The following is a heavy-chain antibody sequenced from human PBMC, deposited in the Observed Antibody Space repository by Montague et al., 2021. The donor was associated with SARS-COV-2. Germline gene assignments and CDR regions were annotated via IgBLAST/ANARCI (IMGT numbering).Heavy chain of an antibody. CDR2: ISSSGYT. CDR1: GGSIRSSSFY. CDR3: ARDYDDYLDF. J-gene: IGHJ4*02. D-gene: IGHD4-17*01. V-gene: IGHV4-39*01. Sequence: SETLSLTCTVSGGSIRSSSFYWGWIRQPPGKGLGWIGSISSSGYTYYNPSLKSRVTIFVDTSKNQFSLKLSSVTAADTAVYYCARDYDDYLDFWGQGNLVTVSS.